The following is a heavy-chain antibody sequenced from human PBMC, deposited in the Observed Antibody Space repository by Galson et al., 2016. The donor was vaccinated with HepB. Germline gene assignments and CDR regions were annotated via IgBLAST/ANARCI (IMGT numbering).Heavy chain of an antibody. Sequence: SLRLSCAASGFGFRSYGMHWVRQAPGKGLQYVAGISYNGGTTHYADSVKGRFTISRDNSKNTLYLQMSSLRVEDTSVYFCVRQPTYGYPFDYWGQGTLVTVSS. J-gene: IGHJ4*02. CDR2: ISYNGGTT. CDR1: GFGFRSYG. V-gene: IGHV3-64D*08. CDR3: VRQPTYGYPFDY. D-gene: IGHD5-18*01.